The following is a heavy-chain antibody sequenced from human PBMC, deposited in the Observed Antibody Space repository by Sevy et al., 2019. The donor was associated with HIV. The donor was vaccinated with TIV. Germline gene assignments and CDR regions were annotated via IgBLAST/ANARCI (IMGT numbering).Heavy chain of an antibody. J-gene: IGHJ4*02. Sequence: GGSLRLSCAASGFTFSNYDMHWGRQAPGKGLDWVAVISHDERYKNYAESVKVRFTISRDNFKNTLFLQMDSLGPDDTVVYFCARLVSCGGDCYYLDSWGQGALVTVSS. V-gene: IGHV3-30*04. CDR3: ARLVSCGGDCYYLDS. CDR1: GFTFSNYD. CDR2: ISHDERYK. D-gene: IGHD2-21*02.